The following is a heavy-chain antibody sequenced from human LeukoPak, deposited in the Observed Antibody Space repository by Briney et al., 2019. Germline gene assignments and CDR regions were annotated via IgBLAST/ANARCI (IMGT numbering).Heavy chain of an antibody. CDR1: GGSLSSSSYY. J-gene: IGHJ4*02. V-gene: IGHV4-39*07. D-gene: IGHD2-15*01. Sequence: SETLSLTCTVSGGSLSSSSYYWGWIRQPPGKGLEWIGSIYYSGSTYYNPSLKSRVTISVDTSKNQFSLKLSSVTAADTAVYYCARGYCSGGSCYRALGYWGQGTLVTVSS. CDR2: IYYSGST. CDR3: ARGYCSGGSCYRALGY.